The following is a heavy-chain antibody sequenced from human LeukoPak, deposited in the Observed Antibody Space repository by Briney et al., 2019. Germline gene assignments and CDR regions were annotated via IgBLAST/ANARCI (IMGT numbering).Heavy chain of an antibody. J-gene: IGHJ4*02. CDR1: GFTFDDYA. CDR3: ATGPQWFGELFCDY. CDR2: ISWDGGST. D-gene: IGHD3-10*01. V-gene: IGHV3-43D*04. Sequence: PGGSLRLSCAASGFTFDDYAMHWVRQAPGKGLEWVSLISWDGGSTYYADSVKGRFTISRDNAKNSLYLQMNSLRAEDTAVYYCATGPQWFGELFCDYWGQGTLVSVSS.